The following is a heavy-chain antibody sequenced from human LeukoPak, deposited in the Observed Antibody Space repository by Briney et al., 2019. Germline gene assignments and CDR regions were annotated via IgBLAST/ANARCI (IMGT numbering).Heavy chain of an antibody. J-gene: IGHJ4*02. CDR2: IYYSGST. CDR3: ARLDYYGSGSYYNFFDY. CDR1: GDSISANYY. V-gene: IGHV4-59*08. Sequence: SETLSLTCTVSGDSISANYYWSWIRQPPGKGLEWIGYIYYSGSTNYNPSLKSRVTISVDTSKNQFSLKLSSVTAADTAVYYCARLDYYGSGSYYNFFDYWGQGTLVTVSS. D-gene: IGHD3-10*01.